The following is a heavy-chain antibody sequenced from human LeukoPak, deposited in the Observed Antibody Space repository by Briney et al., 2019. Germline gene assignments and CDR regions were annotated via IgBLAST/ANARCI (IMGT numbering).Heavy chain of an antibody. J-gene: IGHJ3*02. CDR3: AKPYDSSGYYFDDAFDI. CDR1: GFTFSSYA. D-gene: IGHD3-22*01. V-gene: IGHV3-23*01. Sequence: GGSLRLSCAASGFTFSSYAMSWVRQAPGKGLEWVSAISGSGGSTYYADSVKGRFTISRGNSKNTLYLQMNSLRAEDTAVYYCAKPYDSSGYYFDDAFDIWGQGTMVTVSS. CDR2: ISGSGGST.